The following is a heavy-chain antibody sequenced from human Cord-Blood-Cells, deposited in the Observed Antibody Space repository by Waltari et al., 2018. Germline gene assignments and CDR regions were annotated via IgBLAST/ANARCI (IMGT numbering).Heavy chain of an antibody. D-gene: IGHD6-13*01. J-gene: IGHJ4*02. CDR1: GFTVSSNY. V-gene: IGHV3-53*01. Sequence: EVQLVESGGGLIQPGGSLRPSCAASGFTVSSNYMSWVRQAPGKGLEWVSVIYSGGSTYYADSVKGRFTISRDNSKNTLYLQMNSLRAEDTAVYYCARSPKGRGGAAAYWGQGTLVTVSS. CDR3: ARSPKGRGGAAAY. CDR2: IYSGGST.